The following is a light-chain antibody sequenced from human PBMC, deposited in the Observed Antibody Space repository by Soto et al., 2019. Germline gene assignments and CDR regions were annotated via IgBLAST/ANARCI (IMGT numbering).Light chain of an antibody. Sequence: DIQMTQSPSSLSASVGDRVTVTCRASQDISRYLAWYQQKPGQVPELLIYAASTLHSGLSSRFSGSGSGTHFPLTITSLQPEDVATYYCQKYDSAPLSFGGGIKVDIK. J-gene: IGKJ4*01. CDR2: AAS. CDR3: QKYDSAPLS. CDR1: QDISRY. V-gene: IGKV1-27*01.